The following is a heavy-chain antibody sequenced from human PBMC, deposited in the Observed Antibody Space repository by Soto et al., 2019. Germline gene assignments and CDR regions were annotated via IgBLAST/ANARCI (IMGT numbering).Heavy chain of an antibody. V-gene: IGHV3-74*01. D-gene: IGHD2-8*01. CDR3: ARDSMKGRFDP. J-gene: IGHJ5*02. CDR2: IESDGRAT. Sequence: EVQLVESGGGLVQPGGSLRLSCAASGFTFSTSWMHWVRQAPGKGLVWVSRIESDGRATAYADSVKGRITISKDNAKNTLYLQMNNLRAEDTAVYYCARDSMKGRFDPWGQGTLVTVSS. CDR1: GFTFSTSW.